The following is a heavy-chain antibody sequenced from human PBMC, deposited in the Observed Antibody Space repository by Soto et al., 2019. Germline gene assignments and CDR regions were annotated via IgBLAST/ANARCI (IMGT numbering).Heavy chain of an antibody. V-gene: IGHV3-30*18. Sequence: GGSLRLSCAASGFTFSTYIMHWVRQAPGKGLEWVAIISYDGSNKYYADSVKGRFTISRDNSKNTLYLQMNSLRAEDTAVYYCAKDGRCSSTSCSYYYYGMDVWGQGTTVTVSS. J-gene: IGHJ6*02. CDR1: GFTFSTYI. CDR3: AKDGRCSSTSCSYYYYGMDV. CDR2: ISYDGSNK. D-gene: IGHD2-2*01.